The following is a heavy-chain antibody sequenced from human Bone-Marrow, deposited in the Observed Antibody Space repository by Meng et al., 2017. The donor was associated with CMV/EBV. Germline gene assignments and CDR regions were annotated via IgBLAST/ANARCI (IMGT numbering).Heavy chain of an antibody. CDR3: GKDESPSGWYEEY. D-gene: IGHD6-19*01. CDR2: ISYDGSNK. J-gene: IGHJ4*02. V-gene: IGHV3-30*04. Sequence: LALTCAASGHTFSSYAMHWVRQAPGKGLEWVAVISYDGSNKYHADSVKGRFTISRDNSKNTLYLQMNSQRGEDTAIYYCGKDESPSGWYEEYWGQGTLVTFSS. CDR1: GHTFSSYA.